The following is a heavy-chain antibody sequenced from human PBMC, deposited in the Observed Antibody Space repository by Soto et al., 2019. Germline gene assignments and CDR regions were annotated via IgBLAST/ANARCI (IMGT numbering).Heavy chain of an antibody. J-gene: IGHJ4*02. CDR3: ARSPNLLWFGESLLHYFDY. CDR1: GFTVSSNY. V-gene: IGHV3-53*01. Sequence: EVQLVESGGGLIQPGGSLRLSCAASGFTVSSNYMSWVRQAPGKGLEWVSVIYSGGSTYYADSVKGRFTISRDNSKNTLYLQMNSLRAEDTAVYYCARSPNLLWFGESLLHYFDYWGQGTLVTVSS. D-gene: IGHD3-10*01. CDR2: IYSGGST.